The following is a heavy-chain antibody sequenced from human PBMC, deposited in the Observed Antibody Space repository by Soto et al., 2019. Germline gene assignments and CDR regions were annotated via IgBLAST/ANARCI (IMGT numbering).Heavy chain of an antibody. Sequence: GESLKLSFKGSGYSFTSYWICWVRQMPGKGLEWMGIIYPGDSDTRYSPSFQGQVTISADKSISTAYLQWSSLKASDTAMYYCARNWNYAWFDPWGQGTLVTVSS. D-gene: IGHD1-7*01. CDR3: ARNWNYAWFDP. CDR1: GYSFTSYW. V-gene: IGHV5-51*01. J-gene: IGHJ5*02. CDR2: IYPGDSDT.